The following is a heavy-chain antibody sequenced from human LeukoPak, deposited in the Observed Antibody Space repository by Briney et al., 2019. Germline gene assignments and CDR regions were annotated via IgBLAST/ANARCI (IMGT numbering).Heavy chain of an antibody. CDR3: ARAEKAVTGTLDS. V-gene: IGHV4-59*01. Sequence: PSETLSLTCTLSGDSISNYYWGWIRESPGKELEWIGYMYNRGSTIYNPSLKSRVTISTDTSKNQFSLRLTSVTAADTAVYYCARAEKAVTGTLDSWGQGTLITVSS. D-gene: IGHD6-19*01. CDR2: MYNRGST. J-gene: IGHJ4*02. CDR1: GDSISNYY.